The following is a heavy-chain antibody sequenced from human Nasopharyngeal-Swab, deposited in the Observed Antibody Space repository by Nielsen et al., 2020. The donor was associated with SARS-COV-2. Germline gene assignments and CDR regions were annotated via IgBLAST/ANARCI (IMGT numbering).Heavy chain of an antibody. J-gene: IGHJ6*03. D-gene: IGHD3-3*01. V-gene: IGHV3-30*03. CDR3: ARGQEFGYYYYMDV. CDR2: APHHGSGI. Sequence: GESLKISCAASGFTFSIHGMHWARQAPGKGLEWVAVAPHHGSGIFYADPVKGRFTISRDNSKNTVYLQLNTLRPEDTAVYYCARGQEFGYYYYMDVWGEGTAVTVSS. CDR1: GFTFSIHG.